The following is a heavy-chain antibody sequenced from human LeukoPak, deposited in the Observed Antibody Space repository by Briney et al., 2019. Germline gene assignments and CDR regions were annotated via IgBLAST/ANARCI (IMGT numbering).Heavy chain of an antibody. J-gene: IGHJ4*02. D-gene: IGHD1-26*01. CDR2: INSNSGAR. V-gene: IGHV1-2*02. CDR3: ARGRGGATTGFDH. CDR1: GYTFSDYY. Sequence: ASVKVSRKASGYTFSDYYMHWVRQAPGQGLESMGWINSNSGARNYAPKFQGRVTFSRDNSISTAYMELSSLRSDDTAIYYCARGRGGATTGFDHWGQGTLVTVSS.